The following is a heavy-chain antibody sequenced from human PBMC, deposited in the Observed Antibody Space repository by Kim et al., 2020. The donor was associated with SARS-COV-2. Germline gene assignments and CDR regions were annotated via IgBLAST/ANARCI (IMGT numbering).Heavy chain of an antibody. V-gene: IGHV4-34*01. CDR2: INHSGST. CDR3: ARKWHVLRYFDWSPGGPFDP. D-gene: IGHD3-9*01. J-gene: IGHJ5*02. CDR1: GGSFSGYY. Sequence: SETLSLTCAVYGGSFSGYYWSWIRQPPGKGLEWIGEINHSGSTNYNPSLKSRVTISVDTSKNQFSLKLSSVTAADTAVYYCARKWHVLRYFDWSPGGPFDPWGQGTLVTVSS.